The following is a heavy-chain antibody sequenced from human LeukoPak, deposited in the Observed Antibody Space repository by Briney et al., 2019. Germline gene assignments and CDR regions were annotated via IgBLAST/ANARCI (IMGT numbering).Heavy chain of an antibody. CDR1: GGSISSYY. CDR3: ARDEHYDILTGYYNPGAFDY. V-gene: IGHV4-4*07. D-gene: IGHD3-9*01. Sequence: PSETLSLTCTVSGGSISSYYWSWIRQPAGKGLEWIGRIYTSGSTNYNPSLKSRVTMSVDTSKNQFSLKLSSVTAADTAVYYCARDEHYDILTGYYNPGAFDYWGQGTLVTVSS. CDR2: IYTSGST. J-gene: IGHJ4*02.